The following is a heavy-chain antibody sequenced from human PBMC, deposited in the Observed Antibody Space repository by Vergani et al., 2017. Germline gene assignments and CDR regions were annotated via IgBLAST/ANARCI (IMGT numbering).Heavy chain of an antibody. J-gene: IGHJ6*02. CDR1: GYTFTSYG. CDR2: ISAYNGNT. D-gene: IGHD2-2*01. CDR3: ASDPDIVVVSAAPYYYYYYGMDV. Sequence: QVQLVQSGAEVKKPGSSVKVSCKASGYTFTSYGISWVRQAPGQGLEWMGWISAYNGNTHYAQKLQGRVTMTTDTSTSTAYMELRRLRSDDTAVYYCASDPDIVVVSAAPYYYYYYGMDVWGQGTTVTVSS. V-gene: IGHV1-18*04.